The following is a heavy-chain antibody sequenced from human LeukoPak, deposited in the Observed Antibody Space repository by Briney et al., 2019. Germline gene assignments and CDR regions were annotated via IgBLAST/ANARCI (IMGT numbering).Heavy chain of an antibody. Sequence: PSETLSLTCTVSGGSISSYYWSWIRQPPGKGLEWIGYIYYSGSTNYNPSLKSRVTISVDTSRNQFSLKLSSVTAADTALYYCAREAGRDYYDSSGYYYGNFDYWGQGTLVTVSS. V-gene: IGHV4-59*12. CDR2: IYYSGST. CDR1: GGSISSYY. D-gene: IGHD3-22*01. J-gene: IGHJ4*02. CDR3: AREAGRDYYDSSGYYYGNFDY.